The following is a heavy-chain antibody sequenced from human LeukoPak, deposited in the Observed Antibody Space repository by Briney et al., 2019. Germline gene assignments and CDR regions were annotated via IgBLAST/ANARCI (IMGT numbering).Heavy chain of an antibody. CDR1: GFTFSSYG. D-gene: IGHD3-3*01. CDR2: IRYDGSNK. J-gene: IGHJ4*02. Sequence: GGSLRLSCAASGFTFSSYGMHWVRQAPGKGLEWVAFIRYDGSNKYYADSVKGRFTISRDNSKNTLYLQMNSLRAEDTAVYYCAKDRKDYDFWSGYTFDYWGQGTLVTVSS. CDR3: AKDRKDYDFWSGYTFDY. V-gene: IGHV3-30*02.